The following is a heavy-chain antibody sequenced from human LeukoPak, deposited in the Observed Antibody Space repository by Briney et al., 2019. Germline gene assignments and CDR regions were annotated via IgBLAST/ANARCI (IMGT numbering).Heavy chain of an antibody. V-gene: IGHV3-30*04. CDR3: AKADDP. CDR2: ISYDGSNK. CDR1: GFSNYT. Sequence: GGSLRLSCAASGFSNYTMHWVRQAPGKGLEWVAVISYDGSNKYYADSVKGRFTISRDNSKNTLYLQMNSLRAEDTAVYYCAKADDPWGQGTLVTVSS. J-gene: IGHJ5*02.